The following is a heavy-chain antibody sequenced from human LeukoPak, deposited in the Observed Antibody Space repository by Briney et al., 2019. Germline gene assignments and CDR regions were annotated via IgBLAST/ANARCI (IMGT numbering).Heavy chain of an antibody. CDR2: IYPGDSDT. D-gene: IGHD6-13*01. J-gene: IGHJ4*02. V-gene: IGHV5-51*01. CDR3: ARRIAGAGSDY. Sequence: GESLKISCKGSGSSFTSYWIGWVRQMPGKGLEWMGIIYPGDSDTRYSPSFEGQVTISADMSIRTAYLQWSSLKASDTAMYYCARRIAGAGSDYWGQGTLVTVSS. CDR1: GSSFTSYW.